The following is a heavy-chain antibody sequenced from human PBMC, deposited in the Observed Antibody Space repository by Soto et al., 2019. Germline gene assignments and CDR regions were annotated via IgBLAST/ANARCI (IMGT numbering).Heavy chain of an antibody. Sequence: EVQLVESGGGLVKPGGSLRLSCAASGFTFSNAWMNWVRQAPGKGLEWVGRIKSKTDGGTTDYAAPVKGRFTISRDDAKNTLYRQMNSLKTEDTAVYYCTTVSDCGGDCSHYGMDVWGQGTTVTVSS. J-gene: IGHJ6*02. V-gene: IGHV3-15*07. CDR1: GFTFSNAW. CDR2: IKSKTDGGTT. CDR3: TTVSDCGGDCSHYGMDV. D-gene: IGHD2-21*02.